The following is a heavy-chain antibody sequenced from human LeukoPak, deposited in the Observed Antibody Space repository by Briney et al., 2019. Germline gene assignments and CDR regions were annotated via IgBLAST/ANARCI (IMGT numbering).Heavy chain of an antibody. J-gene: IGHJ6*03. CDR3: ARVGSDYSNYFYYYYYYMDV. CDR1: GGSISSSSYY. D-gene: IGHD4-11*01. CDR2: IYYSGST. V-gene: IGHV4-39*07. Sequence: SETLSLTRTASGGSISSSSYYWGWIRQPPGKGLEWIGSIYYSGSTYYNPSLKSRVTISVDTSKNQFSLKLSSVTAADTAVYYCARVGSDYSNYFYYYYYYMDVWGKGTTVTVSS.